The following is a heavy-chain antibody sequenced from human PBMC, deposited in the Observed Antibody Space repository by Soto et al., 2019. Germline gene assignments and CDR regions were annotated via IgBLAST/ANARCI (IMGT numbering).Heavy chain of an antibody. CDR1: GFTFCSYA. CDR2: TSGSGDTT. Sequence: GGSLRLSCAASGFTFCSYAMGWVRQAPGRGLEWVSGTSGSGDTTNHADTVKGRFTISRDNSKNTLYLQMTSLRAEDTAVYYCAAQRLITMIVVVDYWGQGTLVTVSS. V-gene: IGHV3-23*01. D-gene: IGHD3-22*01. CDR3: AAQRLITMIVVVDY. J-gene: IGHJ4*02.